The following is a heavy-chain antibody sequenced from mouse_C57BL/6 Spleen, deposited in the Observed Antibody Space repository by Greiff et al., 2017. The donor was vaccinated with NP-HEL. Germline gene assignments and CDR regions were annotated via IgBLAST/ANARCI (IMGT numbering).Heavy chain of an antibody. D-gene: IGHD3-2*02. CDR3: VKAADSSGYAMDY. CDR1: GFTFTDYY. V-gene: IGHV7-4*01. Sequence: EVQRVESGGGLVQPGASLRLSCAASGFTFTDYYMSWVRQPPGKAPEWLALIRNKANGYTTEYTASVKGRFTISRDNSQNILYLQMNTLRAEDSATYYCVKAADSSGYAMDYWGQGTSVTVSS. CDR2: IRNKANGYTT. J-gene: IGHJ4*01.